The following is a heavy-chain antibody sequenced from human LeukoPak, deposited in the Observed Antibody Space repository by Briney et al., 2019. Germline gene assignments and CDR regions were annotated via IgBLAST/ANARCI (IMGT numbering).Heavy chain of an antibody. V-gene: IGHV3-73*01. J-gene: IGHJ4*02. CDR3: SGLGIAAAGTDY. CDR1: GFTFSGSA. CDR2: IRSKANTYAT. Sequence: GGSLRLSCAASGFTFSGSAIHWVRQASGKGLEWVGRIRSKANTYATAYAASVKGRFTISRGDSKNTAYLQMNSLKTEDTAVYYCSGLGIAAAGTDYWGQGTLVTVSS. D-gene: IGHD6-13*01.